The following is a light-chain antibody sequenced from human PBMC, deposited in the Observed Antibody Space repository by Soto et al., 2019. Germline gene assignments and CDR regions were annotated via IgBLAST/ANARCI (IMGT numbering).Light chain of an antibody. CDR3: QQLNSYPIT. CDR2: AAS. J-gene: IGKJ5*01. CDR1: QGISSF. Sequence: DIQMTQSRSSLSASVGDIFTISCRASQGISSFLAWYQQKPGKAPKLLIYAASTLQSGVPSRFSGSGSGTDFTLTISSLQPEDFATYFCQQLNSYPITFGQGTRLEIK. V-gene: IGKV1-9*01.